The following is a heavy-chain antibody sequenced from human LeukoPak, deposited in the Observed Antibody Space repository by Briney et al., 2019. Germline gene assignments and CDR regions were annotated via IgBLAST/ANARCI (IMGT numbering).Heavy chain of an antibody. D-gene: IGHD3-22*01. CDR3: ARDEDSDSSGYSRGNWFDP. Sequence: GGSLRLPCAASGFTFSSYWMSWVRQAPGKGLEWVANIKQDGSEKYYVDSVKGRFTISRDNAKNSLYLQMNSLRAEDTAVYYCARDEDSDSSGYSRGNWFDPWGQGTLVTVSS. CDR1: GFTFSSYW. J-gene: IGHJ5*02. CDR2: IKQDGSEK. V-gene: IGHV3-7*01.